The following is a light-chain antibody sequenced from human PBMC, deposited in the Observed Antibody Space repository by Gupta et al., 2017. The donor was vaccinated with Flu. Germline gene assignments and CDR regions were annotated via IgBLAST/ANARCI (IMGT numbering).Light chain of an antibody. CDR2: ANT. V-gene: IGLV1-40*01. CDR1: SSNIGAGYD. J-gene: IGLJ1*01. Sequence: QSVLTQPPSVSGSPGQMVTISCTGSSSNIGAGYDVHWYQQLPGTAPKVLIYANTNRPSGVPDRFSGSKSGTSASLAITGHQAEDEADYYCQSYDSSLSGGVFGTGTKVTVL. CDR3: QSYDSSLSGGV.